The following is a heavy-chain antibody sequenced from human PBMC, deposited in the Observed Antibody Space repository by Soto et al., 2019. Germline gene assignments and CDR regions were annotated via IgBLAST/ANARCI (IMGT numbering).Heavy chain of an antibody. Sequence: GVSLRLSCAASGFTVSSNYLSWVRQAPGKGLEWVSVIYSAGSTYYADSVKGRFTISRDNSKNTLYLQMNSLRADDTAIYYCARLAVSGTGYFDYWGQGTLVTVSS. CDR3: ARLAVSGTGYFDY. V-gene: IGHV3-66*04. CDR1: GFTVSSNY. D-gene: IGHD1-7*01. J-gene: IGHJ4*02. CDR2: IYSAGST.